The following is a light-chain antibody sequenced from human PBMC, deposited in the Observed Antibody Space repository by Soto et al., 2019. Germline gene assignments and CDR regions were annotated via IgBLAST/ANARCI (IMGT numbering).Light chain of an antibody. CDR3: QQYGSSPST. V-gene: IGKV3-20*01. Sequence: EIVMTQSPATLSVSPGERATISCRASQSAGNFLAWYQQKPGQAPRLLIYGASSRATGIPDRFSGSGSGTDFTLTISRLEPEDFAVYYCQQYGSSPSTFGQGTKVDIK. CDR1: QSAGNF. J-gene: IGKJ1*01. CDR2: GAS.